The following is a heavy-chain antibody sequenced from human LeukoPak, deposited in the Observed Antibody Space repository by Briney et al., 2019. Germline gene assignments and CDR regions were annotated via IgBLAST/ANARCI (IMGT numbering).Heavy chain of an antibody. Sequence: GGSLRLSCAASGITFSSYEMNWVRQAPGKGLEWVSYISRSGSTIYYADSVKGRFTISRDNAKNSLYLQMNSLRAEDTAVYYCARRSPNYYFDYWGQGTPVTVSS. CDR1: GITFSSYE. CDR3: ARRSPNYYFDY. CDR2: ISRSGSTI. V-gene: IGHV3-48*03. J-gene: IGHJ4*02.